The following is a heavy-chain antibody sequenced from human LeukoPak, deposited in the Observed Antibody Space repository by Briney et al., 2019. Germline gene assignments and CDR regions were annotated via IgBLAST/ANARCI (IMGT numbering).Heavy chain of an antibody. CDR3: VKSSKQQLIDY. CDR2: ISSNGGST. CDR1: GFTFSSYA. V-gene: IGHV3-64D*09. D-gene: IGHD6-13*01. Sequence: PGGSLRLSCSASGFTFSSYAMHWVRQAPGKGLEYVSAISSNGGSTYYADSAKGRFTISRDNSKNTLYLQMSSLRAEDTAVYYCVKSSKQQLIDYWGQGTLVTVSS. J-gene: IGHJ4*02.